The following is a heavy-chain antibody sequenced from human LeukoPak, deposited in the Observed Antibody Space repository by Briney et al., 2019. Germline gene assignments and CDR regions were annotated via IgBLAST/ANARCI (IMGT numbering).Heavy chain of an antibody. CDR1: GGSISSSSYY. J-gene: IGHJ3*02. CDR2: IYYSGST. V-gene: IGHV4-39*01. D-gene: IGHD3-9*01. Sequence: SETLSLTCTVSGGSISSSSYYWGWIRQPPGKGLEWIGSIYYSGSTYYNPSLKSRVTISVDTSKNQFSLKLSSVTAADTAVYYCARQPYYDILTGYRGVSAFDIWGQGTMVTVSS. CDR3: ARQPYYDILTGYRGVSAFDI.